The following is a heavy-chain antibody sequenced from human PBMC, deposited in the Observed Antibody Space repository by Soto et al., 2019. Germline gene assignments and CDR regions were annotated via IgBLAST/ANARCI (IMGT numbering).Heavy chain of an antibody. CDR3: ASTVGGDHAH. CDR2: TYYRSKWHN. Sequence: SKTLSLTCAISGDSVASNSAAWNWIRQSPSRGLEWLGRTYYRSKWHNDYAPSVKSRISINPDTSKNQFSLHLKSATPEDTAIYYCASTVGGDHAHWSLGTLVIVSS. J-gene: IGHJ4*02. CDR1: GDSVASNSAA. V-gene: IGHV6-1*01. D-gene: IGHD2-21*02.